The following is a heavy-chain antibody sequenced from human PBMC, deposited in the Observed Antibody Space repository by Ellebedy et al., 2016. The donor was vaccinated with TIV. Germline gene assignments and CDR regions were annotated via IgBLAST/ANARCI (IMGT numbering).Heavy chain of an antibody. J-gene: IGHJ6*02. CDR3: ARDLGYSYGYYGMDV. Sequence: GGSLRLSCAASGFTFSSYGMHWVRQAPGKGLEWVAVIWYDGSNKYYADSMKGRFTISRDNSKNPLYLQMNSPRAEDTAVYYCARDLGYSYGYYGMDVWGQGTTVTVSS. CDR2: IWYDGSNK. CDR1: GFTFSSYG. V-gene: IGHV3-33*01. D-gene: IGHD5-18*01.